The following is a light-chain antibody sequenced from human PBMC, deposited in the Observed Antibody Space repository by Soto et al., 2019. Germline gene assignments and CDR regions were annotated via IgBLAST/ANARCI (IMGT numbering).Light chain of an antibody. CDR3: QQYGNSPWT. V-gene: IGKV3-20*01. CDR1: QSVSGSY. CDR2: GAS. Sequence: EIVLTQSPGTLSLSPGERATLSCRASQSVSGSYLAWYQQKPGQAPRLLIYGASTRATGIPERFSGSGSGSDVTLTISRLEPEVFAVYYCQQYGNSPWTFGQVTKVEI. J-gene: IGKJ1*01.